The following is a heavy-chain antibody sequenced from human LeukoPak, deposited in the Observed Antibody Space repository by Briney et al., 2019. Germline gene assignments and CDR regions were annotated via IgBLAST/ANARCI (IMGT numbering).Heavy chain of an antibody. CDR1: GFTFSSYA. D-gene: IGHD3-9*01. J-gene: IGHJ4*02. Sequence: AGGSLRLSCAASGFTFSSYAMSWVRQAPGKGLEWVSAISGSGGSTYYADSVKGRFTISRDNSKNTLYLQMSSLRAEDTAVYYCAVPHYDILTGYYPYWGQGTLVTVSS. CDR3: AVPHYDILTGYYPY. CDR2: ISGSGGST. V-gene: IGHV3-23*01.